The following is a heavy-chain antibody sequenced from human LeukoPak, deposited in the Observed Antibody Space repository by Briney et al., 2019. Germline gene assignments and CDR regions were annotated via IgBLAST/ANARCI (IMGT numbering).Heavy chain of an antibody. CDR2: IYHSGST. V-gene: IGHV4-61*05. CDR1: GGSISSSSYY. J-gene: IGHJ5*02. Sequence: SETLSLTCTVSGGSISSSSYYWGWIRQPPGKGLEWIGYIYHSGSTKYTPSLKSRVTISVDNSKNQFSLKLSSVTAADTAVYYCARLPQNWFDPWGQGTLVTVSS. CDR3: ARLPQNWFDP.